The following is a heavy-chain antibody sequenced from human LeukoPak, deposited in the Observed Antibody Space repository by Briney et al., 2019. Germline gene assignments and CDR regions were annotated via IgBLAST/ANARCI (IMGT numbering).Heavy chain of an antibody. CDR2: INPKTGGT. Sequence: ASVKVSCKASGYTFTGYYIHWARQAPGQGLERVGWINPKTGGTNYAQKFLDRVTMTTDMSTSTAYMELIRLRSRDTAVYFCARGSSKYVFGYYMDVWGKGTTIIVSS. CDR1: GYTFTGYY. D-gene: IGHD4-11*01. V-gene: IGHV1-2*02. J-gene: IGHJ6*03. CDR3: ARGSSKYVFGYYMDV.